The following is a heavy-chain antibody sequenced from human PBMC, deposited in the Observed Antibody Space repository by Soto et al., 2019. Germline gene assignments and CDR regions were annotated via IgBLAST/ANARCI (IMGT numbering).Heavy chain of an antibody. CDR1: GYSFTSYW. D-gene: IGHD6-6*01. Sequence: PGESLKISCMGSGYSFTSYWIGWVRQMPGKGLEWMGIIYPGDSDTRYSPSFQGQVTISADKSISTAYLQWSSLKASDTAMYYCARLAGYSSSSSYYGMDVWGKGTTVTVSS. J-gene: IGHJ6*04. V-gene: IGHV5-51*01. CDR3: ARLAGYSSSSSYYGMDV. CDR2: IYPGDSDT.